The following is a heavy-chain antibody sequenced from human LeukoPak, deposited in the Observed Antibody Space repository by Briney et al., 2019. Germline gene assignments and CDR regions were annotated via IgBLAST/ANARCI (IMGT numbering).Heavy chain of an antibody. J-gene: IGHJ4*02. CDR2: IIPILGIA. Sequence: ASVKVSCKASRGTFSSYAISWVRQAPGQELEWMGRIIPILGIANYAQKFQGRGTITADKSTSTAYMELSSLRPEETAVYYCATLLRRAVAVPDYCGQGTLVTVSP. D-gene: IGHD6-19*01. CDR1: RGTFSSYA. V-gene: IGHV1-69*04. CDR3: ATLLRRAVAVPDY.